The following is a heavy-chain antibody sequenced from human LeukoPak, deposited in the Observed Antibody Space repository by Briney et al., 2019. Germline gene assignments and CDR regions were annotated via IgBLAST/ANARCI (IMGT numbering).Heavy chain of an antibody. J-gene: IGHJ4*02. D-gene: IGHD6-13*01. Sequence: SETLSLTCTVSGGSINFYYWNWIRQPAGKGLEWIGRFYSTGSTNYSPSLKSRVTMSVDKSKNQFSLNLSSVTAADTAVYYCARGIADPYSFDSWGQGILVTVSS. V-gene: IGHV4-4*07. CDR3: ARGIADPYSFDS. CDR2: FYSTGST. CDR1: GGSINFYY.